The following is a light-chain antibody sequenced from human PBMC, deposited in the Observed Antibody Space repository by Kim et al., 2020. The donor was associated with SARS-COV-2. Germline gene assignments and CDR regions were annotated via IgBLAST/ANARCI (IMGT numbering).Light chain of an antibody. CDR3: QQYDDLPLT. J-gene: IGKJ4*01. V-gene: IGKV1-33*01. Sequence: VGDRVSISCQASQDIRNYLNWDQKKPGKAPKLLINAASNLETGVPSRFTGSGSGTDFTFTITSLQPEDIATYYCQQYDDLPLTFGGGTKVEIK. CDR1: QDIRNY. CDR2: AAS.